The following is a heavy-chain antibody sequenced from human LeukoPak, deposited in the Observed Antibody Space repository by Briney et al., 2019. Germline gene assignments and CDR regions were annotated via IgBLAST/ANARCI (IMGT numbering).Heavy chain of an antibody. CDR1: GYTFTGYF. Sequence: ASVKVSCKASGYTFTGYFMHWVRQAPGQGLEWMGWINPNIGATKYARKFQGRVTMTRDTSISTAYMELSRLGSDDTAVYYCASLAYKRIAAAGDSGDYWGRGTLVTVSS. V-gene: IGHV1-2*02. J-gene: IGHJ4*02. CDR2: INPNIGAT. D-gene: IGHD6-13*01. CDR3: ASLAYKRIAAAGDSGDY.